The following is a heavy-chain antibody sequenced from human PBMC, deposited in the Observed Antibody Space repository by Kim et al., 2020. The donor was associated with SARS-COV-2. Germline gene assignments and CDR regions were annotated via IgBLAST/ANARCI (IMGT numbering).Heavy chain of an antibody. CDR2: IYPGDSDT. Sequence: GESLKISCKGSGYSFTSYWIGWVRQMPGKGLEWMGIIYPGDSDTRYSPSFQGQVTISADKSISTAYLQWSSLKASDTAMYYCARHSPEKYYYYGMDVWGQGTTVTVSS. CDR1: GYSFTSYW. V-gene: IGHV5-51*01. CDR3: ARHSPEKYYYYGMDV. J-gene: IGHJ6*02.